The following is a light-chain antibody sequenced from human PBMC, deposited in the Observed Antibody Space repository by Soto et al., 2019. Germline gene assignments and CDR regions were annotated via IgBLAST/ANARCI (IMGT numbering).Light chain of an antibody. J-gene: IGKJ1*01. CDR1: QTISSW. V-gene: IGKV1-5*03. CDR2: TAS. Sequence: DIQMTQSPSTLSGPVGDRVTITCRASQTISSWLSWYQQKAGKAPKLLNYTASTLKSGVPSRISGSGSGTEFTLTISSLQPDDFATYYCQHYNSYSEAFGQGTKVDIK. CDR3: QHYNSYSEA.